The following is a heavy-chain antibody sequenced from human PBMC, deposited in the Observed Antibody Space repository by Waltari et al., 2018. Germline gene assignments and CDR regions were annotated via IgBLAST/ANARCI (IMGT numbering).Heavy chain of an antibody. CDR1: GGSFSGYY. D-gene: IGHD3-16*01. CDR2: INHSGST. CDR3: ARGIRGTLRGRYFQH. Sequence: QVQLQQWGAGLLKPSETLSLTCAVYGGSFSGYYWSWIRQPPGKGLEWIGEINHSGSTNYNPSLKSRVTISVDTSKNQFSLKLSSVNAADTAVYYCARGIRGTLRGRYFQHWGQGTLVTVSS. V-gene: IGHV4-34*01. J-gene: IGHJ1*01.